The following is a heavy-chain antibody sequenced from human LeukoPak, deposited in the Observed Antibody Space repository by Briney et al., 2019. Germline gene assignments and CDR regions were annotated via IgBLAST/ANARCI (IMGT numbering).Heavy chain of an antibody. V-gene: IGHV4-38-2*02. CDR2: IHHGGTT. CDR1: GYSISSGYY. CDR3: ARENYYEEVGY. D-gene: IGHD3-22*01. Sequence: PSETLSLTCTVSGYSISSGYYWGWIRQPPGKGLEWIGSIHHGGTTYYNPSLKSPVTISVDTSKNQFSLKLSSVTAADTAVYYCARENYYEEVGYWGQGTLVTVSS. J-gene: IGHJ4*02.